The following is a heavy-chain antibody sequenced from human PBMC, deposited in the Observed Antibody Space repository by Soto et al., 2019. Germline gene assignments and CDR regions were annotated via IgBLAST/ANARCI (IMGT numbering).Heavy chain of an antibody. CDR1: GFNLRTYA. CDR2: IDDGNNA. V-gene: IGHV3-23*05. Sequence: EVRLLQSGGGSEQPGGSLRLSCAASGFNLRTYAMYWVRQAPGKGLEWVAAIDDGNNAYYADSVKGRFIIFRDNSRNTLHLQMDGLTVEDTAIYFCTKRPLCARDCWYFDDWGQGILVTVSS. CDR3: TKRPLCARDCWYFDD. D-gene: IGHD2-21*02. J-gene: IGHJ4*02.